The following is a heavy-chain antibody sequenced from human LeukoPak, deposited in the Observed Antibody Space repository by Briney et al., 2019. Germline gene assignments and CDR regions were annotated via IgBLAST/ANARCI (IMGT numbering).Heavy chain of an antibody. V-gene: IGHV1-69*13. J-gene: IGHJ4*02. CDR3: ARGGWFGELLSSNFDY. D-gene: IGHD3-10*01. CDR2: IIPIFGTA. Sequence: SVKVSCKASGGTFSSYAISWVRQAPGQGLEWMGGIIPIFGTANYAQKFQGRVTITADESTSTAYMELSSLRSEDTAVYYCARGGWFGELLSSNFDYWGQGTLVTVSS. CDR1: GGTFSSYA.